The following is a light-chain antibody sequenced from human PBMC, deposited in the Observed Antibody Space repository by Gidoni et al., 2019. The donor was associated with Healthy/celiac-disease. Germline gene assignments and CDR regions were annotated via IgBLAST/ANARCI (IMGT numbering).Light chain of an antibody. CDR1: QSVSSY. Sequence: EIVLTQSPATLSLSPGERATLSCRASQSVSSYLAWYQQKPGLAPRLLIYDASNRATGIPARFSGSGSGTDFTLTISSLEPEDFAVYYCQHGTFGQGTKVEIK. CDR2: DAS. J-gene: IGKJ1*01. CDR3: QHGT. V-gene: IGKV3-11*01.